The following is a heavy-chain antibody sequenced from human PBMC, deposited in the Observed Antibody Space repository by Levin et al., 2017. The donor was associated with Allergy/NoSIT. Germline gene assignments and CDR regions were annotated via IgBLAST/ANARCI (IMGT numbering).Heavy chain of an antibody. CDR2: VNAGNDNT. D-gene: IGHD1-14*01. J-gene: IGHJ4*02. Sequence: GESLKISCKASGYTFTKYAIHWVRQAPGQRLEWMGWVNAGNDNTRYSQKFQGRLTITRDASATTAYMELSSLTSEDMAVYYCARGRWTGGPRGGAYYFDFWGQGNLVTVSS. V-gene: IGHV1-3*01. CDR1: GYTFTKYA. CDR3: ARGRWTGGPRGGAYYFDF.